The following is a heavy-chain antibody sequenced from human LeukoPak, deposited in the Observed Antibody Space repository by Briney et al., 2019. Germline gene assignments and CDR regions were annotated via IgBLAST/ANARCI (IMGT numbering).Heavy chain of an antibody. V-gene: IGHV1-46*01. CDR3: ARGRNYYDTSGYYYEGDAFDI. D-gene: IGHD3-22*01. CDR2: INPSGGSI. J-gene: IGHJ3*02. Sequence: GASVKVSCKASGHIFTSYFMYWVRQAPGQGLEWMGLINPSGGSIRYAQKFQGRVTMTRDTSTSTVYMELSSLRSEDTAMYYCARGRNYYDTSGYYYEGDAFDIWGQGTMVTVSS. CDR1: GHIFTSYF.